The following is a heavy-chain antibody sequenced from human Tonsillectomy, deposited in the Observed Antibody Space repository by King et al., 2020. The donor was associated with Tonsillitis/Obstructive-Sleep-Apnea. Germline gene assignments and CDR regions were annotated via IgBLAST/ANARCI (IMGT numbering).Heavy chain of an antibody. CDR2: IRSKAYGGTT. D-gene: IGHD4-17*01. CDR3: ISDDYGDYPSFGMDV. V-gene: IGHV3-49*04. CDR1: GFAFGDYA. Sequence: VQLVESGGGLVQPGRSLRLSCTASGFAFGDYALTWVRQAPGKGLEWVGFIRSKAYGGTTEYAASAKGRFIISRDDSKSIAYLQMNSLKTEDTAVYYCISDDYGDYPSFGMDVWGQGTTVTVSS. J-gene: IGHJ6*02.